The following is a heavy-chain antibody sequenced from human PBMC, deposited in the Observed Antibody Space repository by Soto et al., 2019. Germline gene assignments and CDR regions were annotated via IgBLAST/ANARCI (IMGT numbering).Heavy chain of an antibody. Sequence: LRLSCAASGFTFRSYGMHWVRQAPGKGLEWVAVISYDGSNKYYADSVKGRFTISRDNSKNTLYLQMNSLRPEDTAVYYCAKDGILDSSGHYYYFDYWGQGTLVTVSS. V-gene: IGHV3-30*18. CDR2: ISYDGSNK. CDR3: AKDGILDSSGHYYYFDY. CDR1: GFTFRSYG. J-gene: IGHJ4*02. D-gene: IGHD3-22*01.